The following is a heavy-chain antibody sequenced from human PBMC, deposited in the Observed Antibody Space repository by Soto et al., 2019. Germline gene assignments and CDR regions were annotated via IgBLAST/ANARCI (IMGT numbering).Heavy chain of an antibody. J-gene: IGHJ3*02. D-gene: IGHD6-19*01. CDR3: ASSSGWYEDAFDI. Sequence: RASVKVSCKASGYTFTSYAMHWVRQAPGQRLEWMGWINAGNGNTKYSQKFQGRVTITRDTSASTAYMELSSLRSEDTAVYYCASSSGWYEDAFDIWGQGTMVTVSS. CDR1: GYTFTSYA. V-gene: IGHV1-3*01. CDR2: INAGNGNT.